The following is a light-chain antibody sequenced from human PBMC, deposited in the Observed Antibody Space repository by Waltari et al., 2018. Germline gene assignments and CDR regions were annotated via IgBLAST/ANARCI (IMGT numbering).Light chain of an antibody. CDR1: QSVGRT. CDR3: QHYVRLPVT. Sequence: EIVLTQSPGTLSLSPGERVTLSCRASQSVGRTLVWYQQKPGQAPRLLMYGASIRATGIPDRVSGSGSGTDFSLTISRLEPEDFAVYYCQHYVRLPVTFGQGTKVEI. V-gene: IGKV3-20*01. J-gene: IGKJ1*01. CDR2: GAS.